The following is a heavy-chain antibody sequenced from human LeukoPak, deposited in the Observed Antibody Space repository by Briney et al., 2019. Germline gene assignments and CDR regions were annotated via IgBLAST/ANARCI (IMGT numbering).Heavy chain of an antibody. V-gene: IGHV3-23*01. CDR1: GFTFSNYA. J-gene: IGHJ4*02. CDR2: IRGSGGST. D-gene: IGHD3-10*01. Sequence: PGGSLRLSCAASGFTFSNYAMSWVRQAPGKGLEWVSAIRGSGGSTYYADSVKGRFTISRDNSKNTLYLQMNSLRAEDTAVYYCAKDLNGRLVRGVDFDYWGQGTLVTVSS. CDR3: AKDLNGRLVRGVDFDY.